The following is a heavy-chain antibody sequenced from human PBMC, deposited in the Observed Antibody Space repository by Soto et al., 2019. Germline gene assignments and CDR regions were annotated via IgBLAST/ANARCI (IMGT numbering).Heavy chain of an antibody. CDR1: GDSLKGYF. J-gene: IGHJ6*03. CDR3: ARAVPRTDYYFMDV. Sequence: PLETLSLTCAVYGDSLKGYFWGWIRQPPGMGLEWIGEVDHGGSTNLNPSLRSRVIVSADTSKNQVSLTLTSVTAADTAVYYCARAVPRTDYYFMDVWGGGTTVTSP. CDR2: VDHGGST. V-gene: IGHV4-34*01.